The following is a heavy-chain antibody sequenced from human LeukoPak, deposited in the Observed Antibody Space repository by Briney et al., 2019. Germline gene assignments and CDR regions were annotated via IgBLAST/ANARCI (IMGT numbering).Heavy chain of an antibody. CDR1: GFTFSSYA. J-gene: IGHJ5*02. Sequence: GGSLRLSCAASGFTFSSYAMSWVRQAPGKGLEWVSAISGSGGSTYYADSVKGRFTISRDNSKNTLYLQMNSLRAEDTAVYYCAKTGSIAAAGTNWFDPWGQGTLVTVSS. D-gene: IGHD6-13*01. CDR2: ISGSGGST. CDR3: AKTGSIAAAGTNWFDP. V-gene: IGHV3-23*01.